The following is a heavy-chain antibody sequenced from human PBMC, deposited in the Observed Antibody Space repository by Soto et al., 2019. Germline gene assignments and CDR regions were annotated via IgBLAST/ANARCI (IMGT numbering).Heavy chain of an antibody. CDR3: ARVGVPGDIVVVPAAKNSGYDNYYYYYMDV. CDR1: GFTFSSYS. V-gene: IGHV3-21*01. CDR2: ISSSSSYI. Sequence: GGSLRLSCAASGFTFSSYSMNWVRQAPGKGLEWVSSISSSSSYIYYADSVKGRFTISRDNAKNSLYLQMNSLRAEDTAVYYCARVGVPGDIVVVPAAKNSGYDNYYYYYMDVWGKGTTVTVSS. D-gene: IGHD2-2*01. J-gene: IGHJ6*03.